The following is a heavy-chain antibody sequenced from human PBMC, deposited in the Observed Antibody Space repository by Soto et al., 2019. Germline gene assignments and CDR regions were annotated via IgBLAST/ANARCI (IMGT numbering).Heavy chain of an antibody. Sequence: QVQLVQSGAEVKKPGASVKVSCKASGYTFTSYAMHWVRQAPGQRLEWMGWINAGNGNTKYSQKFQGRVTITRDTSARTEHMELSRLRSEVTDVYYYARDFETTVTAFDYWGQGTLVTVSS. CDR3: ARDFETTVTAFDY. J-gene: IGHJ4*02. V-gene: IGHV1-3*01. CDR2: INAGNGNT. CDR1: GYTFTSYA. D-gene: IGHD4-17*01.